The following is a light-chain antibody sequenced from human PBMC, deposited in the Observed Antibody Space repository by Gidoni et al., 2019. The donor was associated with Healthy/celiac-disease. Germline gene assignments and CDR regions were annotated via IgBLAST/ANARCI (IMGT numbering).Light chain of an antibody. J-gene: IGKJ4*01. CDR3: QQSYSTPLT. Sequence: DNQMTQYPSSLSASVGDRVTITCRASQSISSYLNWYQQTPGKAPKLLIYAASSLQSGVQSRFSGSGSGTYFTLTICSLQPEYFATYYCQQSYSTPLTFGGGTKVEIK. CDR1: QSISSY. CDR2: AAS. V-gene: IGKV1-39*01.